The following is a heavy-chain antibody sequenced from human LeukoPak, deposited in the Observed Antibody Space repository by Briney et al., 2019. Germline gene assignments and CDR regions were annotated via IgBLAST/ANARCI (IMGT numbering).Heavy chain of an antibody. J-gene: IGHJ4*02. D-gene: IGHD1-26*01. CDR2: IWYDGSNK. Sequence: SLRLSCAASRYTFSSYGRHWVRQAPGEALEWVAVIWYDGSNKYYADSVKRRFTISRDNSKNTLYLQMNSLRAEDTAVYYCARMGELLDYWGQGTLVTVSS. CDR1: RYTFSSYG. V-gene: IGHV3-33*01. CDR3: ARMGELLDY.